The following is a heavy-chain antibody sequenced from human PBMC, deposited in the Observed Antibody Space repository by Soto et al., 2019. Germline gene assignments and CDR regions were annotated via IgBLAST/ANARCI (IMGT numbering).Heavy chain of an antibody. J-gene: IGHJ5*02. D-gene: IGHD2-21*02. CDR1: GGSITDYS. CDR3: ARDQGVVVTADNWFDP. CDR2: IFSSGST. V-gene: IGHV4-4*07. Sequence: SETLSLTCTVSGGSITDYSWVWIRQPAGKGLEWIGRIFSSGSTNYNPSLKGRITMSLDTSKNQFSLKLNSATATDAAVYFCARDQGVVVTADNWFDPWGQGILVTVSS.